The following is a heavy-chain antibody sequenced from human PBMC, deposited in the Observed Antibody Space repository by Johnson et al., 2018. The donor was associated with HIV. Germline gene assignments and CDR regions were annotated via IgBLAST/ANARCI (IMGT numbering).Heavy chain of an antibody. CDR2: ISYDASNK. J-gene: IGHJ3*02. Sequence: QVQLVESGGGVVQPGGSLRVSCVASGFNFTNYGMHWVRQAPGKGLEWVAVISYDASNKYYADSVKGRFTISRDNSKNTLYLQMNSLRTEDTAVYYCARVRGGTGHGAFDIWGQGTMVTVSS. CDR3: ARVRGGTGHGAFDI. CDR1: GFNFTNYG. V-gene: IGHV3-30*19.